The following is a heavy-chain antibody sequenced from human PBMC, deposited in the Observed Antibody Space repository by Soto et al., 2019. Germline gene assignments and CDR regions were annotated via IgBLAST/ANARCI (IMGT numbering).Heavy chain of an antibody. CDR1: GFTCSSYG. J-gene: IGHJ6*02. CDR2: ISSDGSNK. CDR3: AKRDCIRTSCRQGYYYGMDV. Sequence: QVQLVESGGGVVQPGRSLRLSCAASGFTCSSYGMHWVRQAPGKGLEWVAVISSDGSNKYYADSVKGRFTISRDNSKSTLHLQMNSLRAEDTAVYYCAKRDCIRTSCRQGYYYGMDVWGQGTTVTVSS. V-gene: IGHV3-30*18. D-gene: IGHD2-2*01.